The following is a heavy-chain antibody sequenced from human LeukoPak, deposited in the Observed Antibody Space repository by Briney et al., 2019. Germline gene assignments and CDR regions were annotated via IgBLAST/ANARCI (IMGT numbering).Heavy chain of an antibody. CDR1: GFTFSSYE. CDR3: ARPRGGQWLVGYNWFDP. V-gene: IGHV3-48*03. Sequence: PGGSLRLSCAASGFTFSSYEMDWVRQAPGKGLEWVSYISSSGSTIYYADSVKGRFTISRDNAKNSLYLQMNSLRAEDTAVYYCARPRGGQWLVGYNWFDPWGQGTLVTVSS. J-gene: IGHJ5*02. CDR2: ISSSGSTI. D-gene: IGHD6-19*01.